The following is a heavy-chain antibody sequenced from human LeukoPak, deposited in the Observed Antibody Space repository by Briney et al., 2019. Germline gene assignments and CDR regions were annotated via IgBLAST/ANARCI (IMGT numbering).Heavy chain of an antibody. CDR1: GFSFSNYG. CDR2: MWSDGTNK. J-gene: IGHJ3*02. D-gene: IGHD4-11*01. CDR3: AREGLTTTPNNAFDI. V-gene: IGHV3-33*01. Sequence: AGGSLRLSCAASGFSFSNYGLHWVRQAPGEGLEWVAVMWSDGTNKYYADSVKGRFTISRDNSKNTLYLQMNSLRAEDTALYFCAREGLTTTPNNAFDIWGQGTMVTVSS.